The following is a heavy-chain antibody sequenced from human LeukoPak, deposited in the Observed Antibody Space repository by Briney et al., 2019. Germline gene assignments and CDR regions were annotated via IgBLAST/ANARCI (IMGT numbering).Heavy chain of an antibody. V-gene: IGHV6-1*01. CDR2: TYYRSTWYN. CDR1: GDSVSSNSVT. J-gene: IGHJ5*02. CDR3: ARRLTQYDCFDP. D-gene: IGHD2-2*01. Sequence: SQTLSLTCAISGDSVSSNSVTWNWVRQSPSRGLEWLGRTYYRSTWYNGYAVSVRGRITVNPDTSKNQFSLHLNSVTPEDTAVYYCARRLTQYDCFDPWGQGILVTVSS.